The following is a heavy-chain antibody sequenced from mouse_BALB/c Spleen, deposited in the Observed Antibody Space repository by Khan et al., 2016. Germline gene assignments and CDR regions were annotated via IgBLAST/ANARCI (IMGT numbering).Heavy chain of an antibody. Sequence: EVQLQESGPGLVKPSQSLSLTCTVTGYSITSDYAWNWIRQFPGNKLEWRGYISYSGNTSYNPTLKSRISITRDTSKNQFFLQLNSVTTEAAASYYCARRGDWGFAYWGQGTLVTVSA. J-gene: IGHJ3*01. CDR1: GYSITSDYA. D-gene: IGHD4-1*01. V-gene: IGHV3-2*02. CDR2: ISYSGNT. CDR3: ARRGDWGFAY.